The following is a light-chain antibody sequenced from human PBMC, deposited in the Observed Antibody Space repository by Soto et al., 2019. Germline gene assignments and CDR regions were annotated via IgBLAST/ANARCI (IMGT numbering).Light chain of an antibody. CDR1: SSDVGGYNY. CDR2: EVS. V-gene: IGLV2-8*01. Sequence: QSALTQPPSASGSPGQSVTISCTGTSSDVGGYNYVSWYQQHPGKAPKLMIYEVSKRPSGVPDRFSGSKSGNTASLTVSGLQAEDEADYYCSSYAAGNNFVVFGGGTKLTFL. J-gene: IGLJ2*01. CDR3: SSYAAGNNFVV.